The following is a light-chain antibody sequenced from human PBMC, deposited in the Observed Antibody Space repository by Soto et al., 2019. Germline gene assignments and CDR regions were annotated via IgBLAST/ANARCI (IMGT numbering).Light chain of an antibody. CDR3: QQYGSSPPWT. J-gene: IGKJ1*01. V-gene: IGKV3-20*01. CDR1: QSVSSTY. Sequence: EIVLTQSPGTLSLSPGERATLSCRASQSVSSTYLAWYQQKPGQSPRLLIYGASSRATGIPDRFSGSASGTDFTLTISRLEPEDFAVYYCQQYGSSPPWTFGKGTTVEIK. CDR2: GAS.